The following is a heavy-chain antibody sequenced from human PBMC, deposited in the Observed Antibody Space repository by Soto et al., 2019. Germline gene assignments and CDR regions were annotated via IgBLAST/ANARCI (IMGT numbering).Heavy chain of an antibody. V-gene: IGHV3-23*01. D-gene: IGHD3-16*01. CDR2: ISGSDGGA. CDR3: ASGGLHGYANGGLSYFHS. CDR1: ELSSSNHA. Sequence: GGSPKLSCAASELSSSNHAMTWVRQAPGKGLEWVSGISGSDGGAYYADSVKGRFTISRDNSRSTLYLQMNSLRVEDTAVYYCASGGLHGYANGGLSYFHSWGQGTLVTVSS. J-gene: IGHJ4*02.